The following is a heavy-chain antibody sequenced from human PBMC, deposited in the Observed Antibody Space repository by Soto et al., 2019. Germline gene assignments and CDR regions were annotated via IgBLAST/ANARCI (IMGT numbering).Heavy chain of an antibody. CDR3: TSLISSKIHLGELSFTSYMDV. J-gene: IGHJ6*03. D-gene: IGHD3-16*02. V-gene: IGHV3-73*01. CDR2: IRSKANSYAT. CDR1: GFTFSGSA. Sequence: GGSLRLSCAASGFTFSGSAMHWVRQASGKGLEWVGRIRSKANSYATAYAASVKGRFTISRDDSKNTAYLQMNSLKTEDTAVYYCTSLISSKIHLGELSFTSYMDVWGKGTTVTVSS.